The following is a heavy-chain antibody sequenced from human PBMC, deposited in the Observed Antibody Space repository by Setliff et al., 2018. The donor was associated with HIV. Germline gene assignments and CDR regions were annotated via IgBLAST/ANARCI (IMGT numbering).Heavy chain of an antibody. CDR3: ARDPNRIAVAGTFDY. J-gene: IGHJ4*02. Sequence: ASVKVSCKASGYTFTSYYMHWVRQAPGQGLEWMGIIKPSGGSTSYAQKFQGRVTMTRDTSTSTVYMELSSLRSEDTAVYYCARDPNRIAVAGTFDYWGQGTQVTVSS. CDR2: IKPSGGST. V-gene: IGHV1-46*01. CDR1: GYTFTSYY. D-gene: IGHD6-19*01.